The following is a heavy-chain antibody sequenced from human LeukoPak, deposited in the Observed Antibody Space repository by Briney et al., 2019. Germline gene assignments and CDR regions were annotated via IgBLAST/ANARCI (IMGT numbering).Heavy chain of an antibody. CDR3: AKGGSGDIVVVVAATPFDY. CDR1: GFTFDDYA. V-gene: IGHV3-9*01. CDR2: ISWNSGSI. J-gene: IGHJ4*02. D-gene: IGHD2-15*01. Sequence: GRSLRLSCAASGFTFDDYAMHWVRQAPGKGLEWVSGISWNSGSIGYADSVKSRFTISRDNAKNSLYLQMNSLRAEDTALYYCAKGGSGDIVVVVAATPFDYWGQGTPVTVSS.